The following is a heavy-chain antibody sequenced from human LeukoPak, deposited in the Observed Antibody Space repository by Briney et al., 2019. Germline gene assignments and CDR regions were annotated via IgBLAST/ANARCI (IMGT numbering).Heavy chain of an antibody. CDR1: GYTFTGYY. D-gene: IGHD2-2*01. Sequence: ASVKVSCKASGYTFTGYYMHWVRQAPGQGLEWMGWINPNSGGTNYAQKFQGRVTMTRDTSISTAYMELSRLRSDDTAVYYCARGLVVPAAARYLDYWGQGTLVTVSS. CDR2: INPNSGGT. CDR3: ARGLVVPAAARYLDY. J-gene: IGHJ4*02. V-gene: IGHV1-2*02.